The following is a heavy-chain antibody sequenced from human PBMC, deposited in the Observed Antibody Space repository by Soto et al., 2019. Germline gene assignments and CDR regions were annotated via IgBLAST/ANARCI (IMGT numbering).Heavy chain of an antibody. Sequence: QVQLAQSGAELKKPGASVKVSCKASGYTFTTYAISWVRQAPGQGLEWMGWISAYNGNTNYAQNLQGRVTMTTDTSMSTAYMELRSLRSDDTAVYYFTRDGPPFDYWGQGTLVTVSS. CDR1: GYTFTTYA. V-gene: IGHV1-18*01. J-gene: IGHJ4*02. CDR2: ISAYNGNT. CDR3: TRDGPPFDY.